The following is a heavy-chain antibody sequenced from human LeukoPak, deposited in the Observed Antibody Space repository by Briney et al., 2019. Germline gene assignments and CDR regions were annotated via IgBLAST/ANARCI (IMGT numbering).Heavy chain of an antibody. CDR1: GYTFTSYD. J-gene: IGHJ6*03. Sequence: ASVKVSCKASGYTFTSYDINWVRQATGQGLEWMGWMNPNSGNTGYAQKFQGRVTMTRNTSISTAYIELSSLRSEDTAVYYCARLRRAVAGTYYYYYMDVWGKGTTVTVSS. D-gene: IGHD6-19*01. CDR2: MNPNSGNT. V-gene: IGHV1-8*01. CDR3: ARLRRAVAGTYYYYYMDV.